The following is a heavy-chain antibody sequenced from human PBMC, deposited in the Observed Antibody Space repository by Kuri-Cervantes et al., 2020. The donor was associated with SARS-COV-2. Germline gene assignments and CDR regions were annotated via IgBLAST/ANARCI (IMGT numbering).Heavy chain of an antibody. V-gene: IGHV1-18*01. J-gene: IGHJ4*02. Sequence: ASVKVSCKASGYTFTSYGISWVRQAPGQGLEWMGWISAYNGNTNYAQKLQGRVTMTTDTSTSTAYMELRSLRSDDTAVYYCARVAWEYSSSPRLDYWGQGTLVTVSS. CDR3: ARVAWEYSSSPRLDY. CDR2: ISAYNGNT. D-gene: IGHD6-6*01. CDR1: GYTFTSYG.